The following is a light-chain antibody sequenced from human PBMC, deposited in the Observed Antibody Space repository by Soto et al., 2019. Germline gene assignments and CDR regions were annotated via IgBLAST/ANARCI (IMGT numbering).Light chain of an antibody. CDR2: EVR. Sequence: QSALTQPASVSGSAGQSITIFCSGTMRDVGAYNLFSWDQQHPGTAPKLIIYEVRNRPSGISSRFSGSRSGNTAYLTIYRLHSQDEGDYYCNAYTARSTLVFGGATKVTVL. J-gene: IGLJ3*02. CDR3: NAYTARSTLV. V-gene: IGLV2-14*01. CDR1: MRDVGAYNL.